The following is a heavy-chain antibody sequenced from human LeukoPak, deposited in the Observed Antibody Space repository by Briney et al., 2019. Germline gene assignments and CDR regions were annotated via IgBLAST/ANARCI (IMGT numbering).Heavy chain of an antibody. CDR2: ISYDASSK. Sequence: PGGSLRLSCAASGFTFSSYGMHWVRQAPGKGLEWVAVISYDASSKYYADSVKGRFTISRDNSKNTLYLQMNSLRAEDTAVYYCAKSRMGAKEKSEGRFGMDVWGQGTTVTASS. CDR1: GFTFSSYG. V-gene: IGHV3-30*18. D-gene: IGHD1-26*01. CDR3: AKSRMGAKEKSEGRFGMDV. J-gene: IGHJ6*02.